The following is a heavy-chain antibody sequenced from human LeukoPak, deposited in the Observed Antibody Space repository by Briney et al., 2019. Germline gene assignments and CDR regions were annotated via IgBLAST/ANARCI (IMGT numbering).Heavy chain of an antibody. CDR3: ARSNYYDSIGVPFSDY. CDR2: IYYSGST. Sequence: KSSETLSLTWTVSGGSISSYNWSWIRQPPGKGLEWIGYIYYSGSTNYNPSLKSRVTISVDTSKNQFSLKLSSVTAADTAVYYCARSNYYDSIGVPFSDYWGQGTLVTVSS. V-gene: IGHV4-59*08. D-gene: IGHD3-22*01. J-gene: IGHJ4*02. CDR1: GGSISSYN.